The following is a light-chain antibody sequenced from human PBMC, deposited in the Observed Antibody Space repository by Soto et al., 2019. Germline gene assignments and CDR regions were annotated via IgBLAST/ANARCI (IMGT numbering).Light chain of an antibody. J-gene: IGKJ1*01. CDR2: DAS. CDR3: QQYNSQWT. CDR1: QSISSW. Sequence: IKLNQSPSTLSASVGDRVTLTCRASQSISSWLAWYQQKPGKAPKLLIYDASSLESGVPSRFSGSGSGTEFTLTISSLQPDDFATYYCQQYNSQWTFGQGTKVDIK. V-gene: IGKV1-5*01.